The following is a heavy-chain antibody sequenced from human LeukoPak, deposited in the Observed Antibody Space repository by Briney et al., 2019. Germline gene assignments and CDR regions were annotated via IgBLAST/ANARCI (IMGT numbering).Heavy chain of an antibody. J-gene: IGHJ4*02. CDR3: ARGSDRWGSGWWQNDY. CDR2: ISAYNGNT. V-gene: IGHV1-18*01. Sequence: ASVKVSCKASGYTFTSYGISWVRQAPGQGLEWMGWISAYNGNTNYAQKLQGRVTMTTDTSTSTAYMELRSLRSDDTAVYYCARGSDRWGSGWWQNDYWGQGTLVTVSS. CDR1: GYTFTSYG. D-gene: IGHD6-19*01.